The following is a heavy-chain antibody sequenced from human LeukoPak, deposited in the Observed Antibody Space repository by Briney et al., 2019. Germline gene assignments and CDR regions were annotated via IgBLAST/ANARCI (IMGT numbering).Heavy chain of an antibody. J-gene: IGHJ4*02. Sequence: GGSLRLSCAASGFTFSSYGMHWVRQAPGKGLEWVAVIWYDGSNKYYADSVKGRFTISRDNSKNTLYLQMNSLRAEDTALYHCARDLHRGVHDYWGQGTLVTVSS. CDR3: ARDLHRGVHDY. CDR1: GFTFSSYG. V-gene: IGHV3-33*08. D-gene: IGHD1-1*01. CDR2: IWYDGSNK.